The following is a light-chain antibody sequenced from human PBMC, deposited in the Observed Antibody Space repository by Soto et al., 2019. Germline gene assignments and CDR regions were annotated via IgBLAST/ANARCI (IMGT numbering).Light chain of an antibody. CDR2: GAS. CDR1: QSVSSE. CDR3: QQYNNCPWT. V-gene: IGKV3-15*01. Sequence: MTQSPSTLSASVGDIATLTCRASQSVSSELAWYQQKPGQAPRLLIYGASSRATGIPARFSGSGSGTEFTLTISSLQPEDFAVYYCQQYNNCPWTFGQGTKVDI. J-gene: IGKJ1*01.